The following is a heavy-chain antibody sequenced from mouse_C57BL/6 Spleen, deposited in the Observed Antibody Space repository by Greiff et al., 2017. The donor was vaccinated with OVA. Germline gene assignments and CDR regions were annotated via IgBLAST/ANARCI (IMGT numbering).Heavy chain of an antibody. CDR1: GYTFTDYE. CDR2: IDPETGGT. Sequence: QVQLQQPGAELVRPGASVTLSCKASGYTFTDYEMHWVKQTPVHGLEWIGAIDPETGGTAYNQKFKGKAILTADKSSSTAYMELRSLTSEDSAVYYCTRGSYDYHYYAMDYWGQGTSVTVSS. D-gene: IGHD2-4*01. CDR3: TRGSYDYHYYAMDY. V-gene: IGHV1-15*01. J-gene: IGHJ4*01.